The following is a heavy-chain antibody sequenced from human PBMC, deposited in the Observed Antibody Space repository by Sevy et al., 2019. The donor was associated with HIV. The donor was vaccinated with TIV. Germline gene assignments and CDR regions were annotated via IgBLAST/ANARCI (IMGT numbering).Heavy chain of an antibody. CDR2: ISYDGSNK. CDR3: ARARGIQLWAFDY. CDR1: GFTFSSYA. V-gene: IGHV3-30-3*01. Sequence: GGSLRLSCAASGFTFSSYAMHWVRQAPGKGLEWVAVISYDGSNKYYADSVKGRFTISRDNSKNTLYLQMNSLRAEDTAVYYCARARGIQLWAFDYWGRGTQVTVSS. J-gene: IGHJ4*02. D-gene: IGHD5-18*01.